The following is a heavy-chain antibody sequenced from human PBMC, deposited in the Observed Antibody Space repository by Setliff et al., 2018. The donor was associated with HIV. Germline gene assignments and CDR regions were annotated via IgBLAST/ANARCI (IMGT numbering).Heavy chain of an antibody. V-gene: IGHV3-21*01. CDR1: GFTFSSYS. Sequence: GGSLRLSCAASGFTFSSYSMNWVRQAPGKGLEWVSSISSSSSYIYYADSVKGRFTISRDNAKNSLYLQMNSLRAEDTAVYYCARDIATTWGIVVVVAAPDFDLWGRGTLVTVS. CDR3: ARDIATTWGIVVVVAAPDFDL. D-gene: IGHD2-15*01. CDR2: ISSSSSYI. J-gene: IGHJ2*01.